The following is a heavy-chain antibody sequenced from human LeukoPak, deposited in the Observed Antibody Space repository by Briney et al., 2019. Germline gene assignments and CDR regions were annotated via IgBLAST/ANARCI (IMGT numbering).Heavy chain of an antibody. D-gene: IGHD2-15*01. V-gene: IGHV4-30-4*08. CDR3: ARERYCSGGSCYYYFDY. J-gene: IGHJ4*02. CDR1: GGSISSGDYY. Sequence: SQTLSLTCTVSGGSISSGDYYWGWIRQPPGKGLEWIGYIYYSGSTYYNPSLKSRFTIRVNNTKNAFSLKLSSVTAADTAVYYCARERYCSGGSCYYYFDYWGQGTLVTVSS. CDR2: IYYSGST.